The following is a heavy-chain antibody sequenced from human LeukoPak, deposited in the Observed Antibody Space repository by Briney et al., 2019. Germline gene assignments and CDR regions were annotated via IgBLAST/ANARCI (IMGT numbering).Heavy chain of an antibody. D-gene: IGHD3-9*01. CDR3: ARRARYFDWLLYASPFDY. J-gene: IGHJ4*02. CDR2: IYHSGST. CDR1: GGSISSSNW. Sequence: PSETLSLTCAVSGGSISSSNWWSWVRQPPGKGLEWIGEIYHSGSTNYNPSLKSRVTISVDKSKNQFSLKLSSVTAADTAVYYCARRARYFDWLLYASPFDYWGQGTLVTVSS. V-gene: IGHV4-4*02.